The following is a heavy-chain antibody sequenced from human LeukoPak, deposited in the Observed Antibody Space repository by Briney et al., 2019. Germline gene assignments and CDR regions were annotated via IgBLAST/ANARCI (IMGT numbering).Heavy chain of an antibody. J-gene: IGHJ3*01. Sequence: GESLRLSCAASGFTFSSYAMHWVRQAPGKGLEWVARIKSEVDGGTTDYAAPVKGRFIISKDDSKNMVYLQMDSLKTEDTAVYFCARDWYHAFDFWGQGTMVTVSS. CDR2: IKSEVDGGTT. CDR3: ARDWYHAFDF. V-gene: IGHV3-15*07. D-gene: IGHD3-9*01. CDR1: GFTFSSYA.